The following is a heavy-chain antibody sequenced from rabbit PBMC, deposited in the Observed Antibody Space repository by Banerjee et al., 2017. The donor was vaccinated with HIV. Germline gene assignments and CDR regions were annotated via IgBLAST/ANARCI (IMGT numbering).Heavy chain of an antibody. CDR2: IYAGDDST. V-gene: IGHV1S40*01. J-gene: IGHJ4*01. Sequence: QSLEESGGDLVRPGASLTLTCTASGFSFNGNYYMCWVRQAPGKGLEWIACIYAGDDSTYYASWAKGRFTISKASSTTVTLQMTSLTAADTATYFCARWGTDNSAGFFNLWGPGTLVTVS. D-gene: IGHD3-1*01. CDR1: GFSFNGNYY. CDR3: ARWGTDNSAGFFNL.